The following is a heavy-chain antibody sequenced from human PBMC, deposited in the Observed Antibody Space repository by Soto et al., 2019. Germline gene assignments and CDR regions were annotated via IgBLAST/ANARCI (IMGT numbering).Heavy chain of an antibody. CDR3: ARADSGYAHGYYYYGMDV. J-gene: IGHJ6*02. CDR2: ISSSSSTI. Sequence: EVQLVESGGGLVQPGGSLRLSCAASGFTFSSYSMNWFRQAPGKGLEWVSYISSSSSTIYYADSVKGRFTISRDNAKNSLYLQMNRLRAEDTAVYYCARADSGYAHGYYYYGMDVWGQGTTVTVSS. V-gene: IGHV3-48*01. D-gene: IGHD5-12*01. CDR1: GFTFSSYS.